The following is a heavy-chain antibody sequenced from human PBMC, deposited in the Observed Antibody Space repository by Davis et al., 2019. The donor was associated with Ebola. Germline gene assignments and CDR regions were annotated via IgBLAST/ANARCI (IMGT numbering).Heavy chain of an antibody. V-gene: IGHV3-49*03. D-gene: IGHD6-19*01. CDR3: TRESGIAVAGGDY. Sequence: PGGSLRLSCTASGFTFGDYAMSWFRQAPGKGLEWVGFIRSKAYGGTTEYAASVKGRFTISRDDSKSIAYLQMNSLKTEDTAVYYCTRESGIAVAGGDYWGQGTLVTVSS. CDR1: GFTFGDYA. CDR2: IRSKAYGGTT. J-gene: IGHJ4*02.